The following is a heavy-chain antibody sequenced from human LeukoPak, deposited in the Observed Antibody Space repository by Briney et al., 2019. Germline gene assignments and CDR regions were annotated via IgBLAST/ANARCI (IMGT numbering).Heavy chain of an antibody. D-gene: IGHD3-10*01. CDR1: GYTFSSYG. J-gene: IGHJ4*02. V-gene: IGHV1-18*01. CDR3: ARDYYGSGSYDY. Sequence: ASVKVSCKASGYTFSSYGITWVRQAPGQGLEWMGWISTYNGKTSNAQNLQGRVTMTTDTSTSTAYMEVRSLRSDDTAVYYCARDYYGSGSYDYWGQGTLATVSS. CDR2: ISTYNGKT.